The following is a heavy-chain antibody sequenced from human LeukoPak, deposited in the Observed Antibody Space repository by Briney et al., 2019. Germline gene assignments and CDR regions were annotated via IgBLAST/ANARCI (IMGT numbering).Heavy chain of an antibody. V-gene: IGHV3-23*01. CDR1: GFTFSSYA. CDR2: IHGIGGST. Sequence: GGSLRLSCAASGFTFSSYAMSWVRQAPGRGLEWVSAIHGIGGSTYYADSVKGRFTISRDNSKNTLYLQMNSLRAEDTAVYYCAKTVSGSYSYAGGDYWGQGTLVTVSS. D-gene: IGHD3-16*02. CDR3: AKTVSGSYSYAGGDY. J-gene: IGHJ4*02.